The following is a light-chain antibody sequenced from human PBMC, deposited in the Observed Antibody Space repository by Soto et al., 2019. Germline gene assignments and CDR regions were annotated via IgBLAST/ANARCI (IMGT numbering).Light chain of an antibody. CDR2: WAS. Sequence: DIVMTQSPDSVAVSLGERATVNCKSSQSVLNSYNNKDYLAWYQQKPGQPPKMLMFWASTRESGVPDRFSGSGSGTDFTLTITILQAEDVAVYYCQQYSSLPLTFGGGTKVEIK. CDR1: QSVLNSYNNKDY. V-gene: IGKV4-1*01. J-gene: IGKJ4*01. CDR3: QQYSSLPLT.